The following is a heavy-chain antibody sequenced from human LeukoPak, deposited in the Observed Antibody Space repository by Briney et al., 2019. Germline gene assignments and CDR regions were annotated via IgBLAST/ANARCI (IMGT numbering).Heavy chain of an antibody. CDR3: ARDDCSGGSCDPFDY. CDR1: GGSFSGYY. D-gene: IGHD2-15*01. V-gene: IGHV4-34*01. Sequence: PSETLSLTCAVYGGSFSGYYWSWIRQPPGKGLEWIGEINHSGSAYYNPSLKSRVTISVDTSKNQFSLKLSSVTAADTAVYYCARDDCSGGSCDPFDYWGQGTLVTVSS. J-gene: IGHJ4*02. CDR2: INHSGSA.